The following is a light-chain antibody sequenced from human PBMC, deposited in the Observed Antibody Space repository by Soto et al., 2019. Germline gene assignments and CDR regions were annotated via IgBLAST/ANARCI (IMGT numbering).Light chain of an antibody. CDR3: SSYTSTNTLVV. Sequence: QAVVTQPASESGSPGQSITISCTGTGSDVGGYNFVSWYQQHPGKVPKLMIYEVSNRPSGVSNRFSGSKSGNTASLTISGLQAEDEADYYCSSYTSTNTLVVFGGGTQLTVL. J-gene: IGLJ2*01. CDR1: GSDVGGYNF. CDR2: EVS. V-gene: IGLV2-14*01.